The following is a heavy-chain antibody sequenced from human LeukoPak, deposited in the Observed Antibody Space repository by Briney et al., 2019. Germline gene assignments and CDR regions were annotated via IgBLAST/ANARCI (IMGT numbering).Heavy chain of an antibody. Sequence: ASVKVSCKVSGYTLTELSMHWVRQAPGKGLEWMGGFDPEDGETIYAQKFQGRVTMTEDTSTDTAYMELSSLRSEDTAVYYCATVPRYYDFWSGYWDYWGQGTLVTVSS. V-gene: IGHV1-24*01. CDR2: FDPEDGET. J-gene: IGHJ4*02. D-gene: IGHD3-3*01. CDR3: ATVPRYYDFWSGYWDY. CDR1: GYTLTELS.